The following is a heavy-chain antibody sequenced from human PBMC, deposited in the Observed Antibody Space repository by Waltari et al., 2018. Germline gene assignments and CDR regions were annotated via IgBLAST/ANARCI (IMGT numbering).Heavy chain of an antibody. CDR1: GGSFSGYS. Sequence: QVQLQQWGAGLLKPSETLSLTCAVYGGSFSGYSWSWIRQPPGKGLEWIGEINHSGSTNYNPSLKSRVTISVDTSKNQFSLKLSSVTAADTAVYYCARERSGGDYVGGQGTTVTVSS. J-gene: IGHJ6*02. CDR3: ARERSGGDYV. CDR2: INHSGST. V-gene: IGHV4-34*01. D-gene: IGHD4-17*01.